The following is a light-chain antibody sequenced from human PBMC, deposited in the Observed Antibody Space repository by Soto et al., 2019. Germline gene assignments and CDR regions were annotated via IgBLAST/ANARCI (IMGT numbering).Light chain of an antibody. J-gene: IGLJ1*01. CDR3: SSYAGSLYV. Sequence: SVLPQPPSSSGSPGRSVTISCTGTSSDVGGYNYVSWYQQHPGKAPKLMIYEVSKRPSGVPDRFSGSKSGNTASLTVSGLQAEDEADYYCSSYAGSLYVFGTGTKVTVL. V-gene: IGLV2-8*01. CDR2: EVS. CDR1: SSDVGGYNY.